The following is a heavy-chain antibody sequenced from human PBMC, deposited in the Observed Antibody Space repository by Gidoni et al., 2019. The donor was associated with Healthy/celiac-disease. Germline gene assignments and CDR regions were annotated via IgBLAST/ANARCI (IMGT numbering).Heavy chain of an antibody. CDR3: MDV. CDR2: INPNSGST. V-gene: IGHV1-2*02. D-gene: IGHD3-16*02. Sequence: QVQLVQSGAEVKKPGASVKVPCKASGYTFTGYYMHWVRQAPGHGLEWMGWINPNSGSTAYMELSRLRSDDTAVYYCARLEASPYDYVWGSYRPLGGMDVWGQGTTVTVSS. J-gene: IGHJ6*02. CDR1: GYTFTGYY.